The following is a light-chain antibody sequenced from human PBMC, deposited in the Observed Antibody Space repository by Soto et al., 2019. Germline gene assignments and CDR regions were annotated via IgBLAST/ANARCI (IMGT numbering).Light chain of an antibody. V-gene: IGLV2-8*01. Sequence: QPVLTQPPSTSGSPGQSVTISCTGTSSDVGGYNFVSWYQQHPGKAPKLMIYEVTKRPSGVPDRFSGSKSGNTASLTVSGLQPEDEADYYCTSYAGSNIPVVFGGGTKVTVL. J-gene: IGLJ2*01. CDR2: EVT. CDR1: SSDVGGYNF. CDR3: TSYAGSNIPVV.